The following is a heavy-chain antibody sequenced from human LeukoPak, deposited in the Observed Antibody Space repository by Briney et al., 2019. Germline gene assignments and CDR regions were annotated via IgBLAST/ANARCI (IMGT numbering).Heavy chain of an antibody. D-gene: IGHD3-22*01. J-gene: IGHJ3*02. Sequence: SETLSLTCTVSGGSISSSSYYWGWIRQPPGKGLEWIGSIYYSGSTYYNPSLKSRVTISVDTSKNQFSLKLSSVTAADTAVYYCARETFHYYDSSTFYPDAFDIWGQGTMVTVSS. V-gene: IGHV4-39*07. CDR2: IYYSGST. CDR1: GGSISSSSYY. CDR3: ARETFHYYDSSTFYPDAFDI.